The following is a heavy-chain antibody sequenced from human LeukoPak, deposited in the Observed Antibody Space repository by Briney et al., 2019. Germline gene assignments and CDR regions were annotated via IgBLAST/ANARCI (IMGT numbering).Heavy chain of an antibody. D-gene: IGHD3-10*01. CDR1: GGSISSYY. CDR3: ARVRGSYCLDY. CDR2: IYYSGST. J-gene: IGHJ4*02. V-gene: IGHV4-59*01. Sequence: SETLSLTCTVSGGSISSYYWSWIRQPPGKGLEWIGYIYYSGSTNYNPSLKSRVTISVDTSKNQFSLKLSSVTAADTAVYYCARVRGSYCLDYWGQGTLVTVSS.